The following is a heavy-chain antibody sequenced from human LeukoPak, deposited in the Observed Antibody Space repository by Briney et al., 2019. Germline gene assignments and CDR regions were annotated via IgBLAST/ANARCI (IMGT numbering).Heavy chain of an antibody. V-gene: IGHV1-69*13. J-gene: IGHJ4*02. D-gene: IGHD5-24*01. Sequence: GASVKDSCKASGGTFSSYAISWVRQAPGQGLEWMGGIIPIFGTANYAQKFQGRVTITADESTSTAYMELSSLRSEDTAVYYCALNQGGYNYYFDYWGQGTLVTVSS. CDR2: IIPIFGTA. CDR3: ALNQGGYNYYFDY. CDR1: GGTFSSYA.